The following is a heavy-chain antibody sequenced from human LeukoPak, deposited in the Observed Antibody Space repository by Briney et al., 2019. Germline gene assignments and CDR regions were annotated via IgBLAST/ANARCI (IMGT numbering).Heavy chain of an antibody. Sequence: PSETLSLTCSVSGVSLSSADYYWSWLPHPPGNGLDWVGYIYYGGSTTYDPSLQSRVTISVDTSKNHFSLELTAVTAPDSVVLYCVRHPSGGPYFDHWGQGNLVTVSS. J-gene: IGHJ4*02. CDR3: VRHPSGGPYFDH. V-gene: IGHV4-61*03. CDR2: IYYGGST. CDR1: GVSLSSADYY. D-gene: IGHD6-25*01.